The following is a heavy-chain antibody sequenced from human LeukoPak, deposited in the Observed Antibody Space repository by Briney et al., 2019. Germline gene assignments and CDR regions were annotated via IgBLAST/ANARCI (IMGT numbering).Heavy chain of an antibody. CDR2: INDSGST. J-gene: IGHJ4*02. CDR3: ARDPGYSGSGSYSLYYFDY. CDR1: GGSFSGYY. D-gene: IGHD3-10*01. Sequence: SETLSLTCAVYGGSFSGYYWSWIRQPPGKGLEWIGEINDSGSTNYNPSLKSRVTISVDTSKNQFSLKLSSVTAADPAVYYCARDPGYSGSGSYSLYYFDYWGQGTLVTVPS. V-gene: IGHV4-34*01.